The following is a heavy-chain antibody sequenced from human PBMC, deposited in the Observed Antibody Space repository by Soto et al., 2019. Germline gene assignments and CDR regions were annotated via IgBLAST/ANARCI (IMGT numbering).Heavy chain of an antibody. D-gene: IGHD6-6*01. CDR2: IWYDGSNK. V-gene: IGHV3-33*01. CDR3: ARDRRSSSPAGCWFDP. J-gene: IGHJ5*02. CDR1: GFTFSSYG. Sequence: QVQLVESGGGVVQPGRSPRLSCAASGFTFSSYGMHWVRQAPGKGLEWVAVIWYDGSNKYYADSVKGRFTISRDNSKNTLYLQMNRLRAEDTAVYYCARDRRSSSPAGCWFDPWGQGTLVTVSS.